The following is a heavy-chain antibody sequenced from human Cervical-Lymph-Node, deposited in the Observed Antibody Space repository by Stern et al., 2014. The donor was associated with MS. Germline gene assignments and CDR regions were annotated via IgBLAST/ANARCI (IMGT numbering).Heavy chain of an antibody. D-gene: IGHD6-19*01. CDR2: IYPTDSDT. CDR1: ESRISNYW. Sequence: EVQLVESGAEVKKSGQSLKISCQGSESRISNYWIAWVRQMPGKGLEWMGSIYPTDSDTIYSPSFQGQVTISADNSIRTAYLEWSSLKASDTAMYYCAWSVFVAAFDYWGQGTQVTVSS. CDR3: AWSVFVAAFDY. J-gene: IGHJ4*02. V-gene: IGHV5-51*03.